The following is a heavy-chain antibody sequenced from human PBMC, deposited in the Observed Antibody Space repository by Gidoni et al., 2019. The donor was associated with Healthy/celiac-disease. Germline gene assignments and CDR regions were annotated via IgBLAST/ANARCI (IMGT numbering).Heavy chain of an antibody. J-gene: IGHJ6*02. CDR1: GGPISSSSYY. D-gene: IGHD1-26*01. CDR2: IYYSGST. CDR3: ARLRWELLLSFYYYGMDV. Sequence: QLQLQESGPGLVKPSETLSLTCTVSGGPISSSSYYWGWIRQPPGKGLEWIGSIYYSGSTYYNPSLKSRVTISVDTSKNQFSLKLSSVTAADTAVYYCARLRWELLLSFYYYGMDVWGQGTTVTVSS. V-gene: IGHV4-39*01.